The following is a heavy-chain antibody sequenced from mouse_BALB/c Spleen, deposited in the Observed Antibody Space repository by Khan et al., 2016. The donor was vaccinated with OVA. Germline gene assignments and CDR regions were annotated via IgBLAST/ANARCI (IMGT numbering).Heavy chain of an antibody. V-gene: IGHV3-2*02. CDR1: GYSITSDYA. CDR3: SWTYGYYFYAIDY. J-gene: IGHJ4*01. CDR2: ISYSGST. Sequence: EVQLQESGPGLVNPSQSLSLTCTVTGYSITSDYAWNWIRQFPGNKLEWMGYISYSGSTSYNPSLKSRISSTRDTSKNQFFLQLNSVTTHDSATYYCSWTYGYYFYAIDYWAQGTSVTVSS. D-gene: IGHD2-3*01.